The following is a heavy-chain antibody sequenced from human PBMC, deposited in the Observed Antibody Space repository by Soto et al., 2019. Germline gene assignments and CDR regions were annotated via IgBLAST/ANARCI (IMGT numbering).Heavy chain of an antibody. V-gene: IGHV1-69*13. Sequence: SVKVSCKASGGTFSSYAISWVRQAPGQGLEWMGGIIPIFGTANYAQKFQGRVTITADESTSTAYMELSSLRSEDTAVYYCARSMVRGVIITDYYYSGMDVWGQGTTVTVSS. CDR1: GGTFSSYA. D-gene: IGHD3-10*01. CDR3: ARSMVRGVIITDYYYSGMDV. CDR2: IIPIFGTA. J-gene: IGHJ6*02.